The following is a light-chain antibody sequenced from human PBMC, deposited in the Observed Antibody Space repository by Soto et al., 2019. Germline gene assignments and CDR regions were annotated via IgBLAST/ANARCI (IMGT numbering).Light chain of an antibody. CDR3: SSYTSSSTFYV. J-gene: IGLJ1*01. V-gene: IGLV2-14*01. CDR1: SRDVGGYNY. Sequence: QSVLTQPASVSGPPGQSITISCPGTSRDVGGYNYVSWYQQHPGKAPKLMIYDVSNLPSGVSNRFSGSKSGNTASLTISGLQAEDEADYYCSSYTSSSTFYVFGTGTKVTVL. CDR2: DVS.